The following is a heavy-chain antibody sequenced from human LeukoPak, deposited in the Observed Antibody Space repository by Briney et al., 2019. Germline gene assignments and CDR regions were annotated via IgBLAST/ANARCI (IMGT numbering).Heavy chain of an antibody. CDR1: GFDFNDYP. CDR3: AREGYYDSSGYPSDAFDI. V-gene: IGHV3-48*01. CDR2: IRSSGSGTDT. Sequence: PGGSLRLSCAASGFDFNDYPMNWVRQAPGKGLEWVSNIRSSGSGTDTYYTDSVKGRFTISRDNSKNTLYLQMNSLRAEDTAVYYCAREGYYDSSGYPSDAFDIWGQGTMVTVSS. J-gene: IGHJ3*02. D-gene: IGHD3-22*01.